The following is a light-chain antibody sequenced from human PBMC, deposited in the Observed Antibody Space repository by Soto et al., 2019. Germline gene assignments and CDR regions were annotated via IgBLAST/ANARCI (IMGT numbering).Light chain of an antibody. CDR1: QSISIW. CDR2: KAS. V-gene: IGKV1-5*03. Sequence: DIQMTQSPSTLSASVGDRVTITCRASQSISIWLAWYQQKPGKPPKLLIYKASSLESAVPSRFSGSGSETEFTLTISSLQPDDFATYYCLQDYDYPRTFGQGTKVDIK. CDR3: LQDYDYPRT. J-gene: IGKJ1*01.